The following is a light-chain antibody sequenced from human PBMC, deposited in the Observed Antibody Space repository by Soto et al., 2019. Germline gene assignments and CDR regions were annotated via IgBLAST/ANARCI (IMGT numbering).Light chain of an antibody. Sequence: DIQMTQSPSSLSASVGDRVTITCRASQSISNELAWYQQKPGKAPKLLIYDASSLQSGVPSRFSGSASGTEFTLTISSLQPDDFATYYCQQDNSYSPTFGQGTKVDIK. CDR1: QSISNE. J-gene: IGKJ1*01. CDR3: QQDNSYSPT. CDR2: DAS. V-gene: IGKV1-5*01.